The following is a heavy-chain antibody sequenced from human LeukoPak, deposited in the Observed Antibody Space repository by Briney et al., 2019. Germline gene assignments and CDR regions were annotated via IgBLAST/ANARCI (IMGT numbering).Heavy chain of an antibody. CDR2: INPNNGGA. D-gene: IGHD2-2*01. Sequence: ASVKVSCKASGYTFTGYYIHWVRQAPGQGLEWMGWINPNNGGANYAQTFQGRVTMTRDTSITTAYMEPSRLRSDDTAVYYCARDEMPTFDAFDMWGQGTMVTVSS. CDR1: GYTFTGYY. V-gene: IGHV1-2*02. CDR3: ARDEMPTFDAFDM. J-gene: IGHJ3*02.